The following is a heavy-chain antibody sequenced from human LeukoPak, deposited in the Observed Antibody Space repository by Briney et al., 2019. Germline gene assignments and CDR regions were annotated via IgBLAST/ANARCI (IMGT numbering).Heavy chain of an antibody. CDR3: ARGRYGWLPFDY. D-gene: IGHD3-16*01. CDR2: IYYSGST. CDR1: GGSMSSYY. V-gene: IGHV4-59*01. J-gene: IGHJ4*02. Sequence: PSETLSLTCTVSGGSMSSYYWSWIRQPPGKELEWIGYIYYSGSTNYNPSLKSRVTISVDTSKNQFTLNLSSVTAADTAVYYCARGRYGWLPFDYWGQGTLVTVSS.